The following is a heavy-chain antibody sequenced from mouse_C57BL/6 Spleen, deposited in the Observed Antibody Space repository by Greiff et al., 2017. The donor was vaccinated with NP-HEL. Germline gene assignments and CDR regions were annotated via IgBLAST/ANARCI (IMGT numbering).Heavy chain of an antibody. D-gene: IGHD1-1*01. J-gene: IGHJ4*01. CDR2: IYPRDGST. Sequence: VQLQQSDAELVKPGASVKISCKVSGYTFTDHTIHWMKQRPEQGLEWIGYIYPRDGSTKYNEKFKGKATLTADKSSSTAYMQLTSLTSEDSAVYFCARSVYYGSSYPYAMDYWGQGTSVTVSS. V-gene: IGHV1-78*01. CDR1: GYTFTDHT. CDR3: ARSVYYGSSYPYAMDY.